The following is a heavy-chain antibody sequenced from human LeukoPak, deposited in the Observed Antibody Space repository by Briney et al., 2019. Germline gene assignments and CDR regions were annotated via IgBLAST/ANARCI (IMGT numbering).Heavy chain of an antibody. CDR1: GGTISSNY. Sequence: SETLSLTCTVSGGTISSNYWSWIRRPPGKGLEWIGYISYSGSTNYNPSLKSRVTISVDTSKNHFSLRLSSVTAADTAVYYCAGQGGLSGYNDLLLPVDYWGQGSLVTVSS. CDR2: ISYSGST. CDR3: AGQGGLSGYNDLLLPVDY. D-gene: IGHD3-3*01. V-gene: IGHV4-59*08. J-gene: IGHJ4*02.